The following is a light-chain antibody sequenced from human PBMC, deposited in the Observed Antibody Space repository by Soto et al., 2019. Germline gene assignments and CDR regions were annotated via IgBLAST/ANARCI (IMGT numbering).Light chain of an antibody. CDR3: QQLNSYPLT. CDR2: AAS. V-gene: IGKV1-9*01. J-gene: IGKJ4*01. Sequence: DIQLTQSPSFLSASVGDRVTITCRASQGINSYLAWYQHKPGKAPKLLIYAASTLQSEVPSRFSGSGSETEFTLTISSLQPEDFATYYGQQLNSYPLTCGGGTKVEIK. CDR1: QGINSY.